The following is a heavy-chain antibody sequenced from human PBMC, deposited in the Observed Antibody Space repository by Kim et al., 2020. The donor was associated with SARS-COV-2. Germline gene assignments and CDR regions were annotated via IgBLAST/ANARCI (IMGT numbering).Heavy chain of an antibody. J-gene: IGHJ3*02. CDR3: AKWTALWGGAFDI. D-gene: IGHD3-10*01. Sequence: AESVKGRFTISGDKSKNTRYLQMNSLRAGDTGVYYCAKWTALWGGAFDIWGQGTMVTVSS. V-gene: IGHV3-23*01.